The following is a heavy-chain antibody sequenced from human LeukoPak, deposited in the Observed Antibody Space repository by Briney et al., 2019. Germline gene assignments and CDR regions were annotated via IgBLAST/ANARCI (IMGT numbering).Heavy chain of an antibody. V-gene: IGHV1-69*05. CDR3: ASPSSRSKYCSGGSCYRLDY. CDR1: GGTFSSYA. Sequence: SVKVSCKASGGTFSSYAISWVRQAPGQGLEWMGGIIPIFGTANYAQKFQGRVTITTDESTSTAYMELSSLRSEDTAVYYCASPSSRSKYCSGGSCYRLDYWGQGTLVTVSS. CDR2: IIPIFGTA. J-gene: IGHJ4*02. D-gene: IGHD2-15*01.